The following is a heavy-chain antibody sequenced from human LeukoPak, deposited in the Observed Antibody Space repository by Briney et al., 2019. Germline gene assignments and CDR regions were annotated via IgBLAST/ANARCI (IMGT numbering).Heavy chain of an antibody. CDR3: AKAQDYDILTGYSSVVAFDI. V-gene: IGHV3-9*01. D-gene: IGHD3-9*01. Sequence: GGSLRLSCAASGLTFTSYAMTWVRQAPGKGLEWVSGISWNSGSIGYADSVKGRFTISRDNAKNSLYLQMNSLRAEDSALYYCAKAQDYDILTGYSSVVAFDIWGQGTMVTVSS. J-gene: IGHJ3*02. CDR2: ISWNSGSI. CDR1: GLTFTSYA.